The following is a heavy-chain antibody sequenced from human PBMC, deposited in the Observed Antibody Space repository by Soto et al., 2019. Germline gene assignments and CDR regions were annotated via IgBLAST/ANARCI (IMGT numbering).Heavy chain of an antibody. CDR1: GFTFSRYG. D-gene: IGHD3-9*01. CDR3: ATNFLVGYYYFDY. V-gene: IGHV3-33*01. Sequence: PGGSLRLSCAASGFTFSRYGMHWVRQAPGKGLEWVAVIWYDGSNKYYADSVKGRFTISRDNSKNTLYLQMNSLTAEDTAVYYCATNFLVGYYYFDYWGQGTLVTVSS. CDR2: IWYDGSNK. J-gene: IGHJ4*02.